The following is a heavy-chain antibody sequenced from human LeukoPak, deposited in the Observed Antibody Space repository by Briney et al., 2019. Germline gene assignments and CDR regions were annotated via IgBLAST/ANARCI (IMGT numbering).Heavy chain of an antibody. CDR2: INHNGST. CDR1: GGSFSGYY. Sequence: SETLSLTCAVYGGSFSGYYWSWIRQPPGKGLEWIGEINHNGSTNYNPSLKSRVTISVDTSKKQFSLKVTSVTAADTAVYYCARAGRVTMARGVIKGPFDIWGQGTMVTVSS. J-gene: IGHJ3*02. V-gene: IGHV4-34*01. CDR3: ARAGRVTMARGVIKGPFDI. D-gene: IGHD3-10*01.